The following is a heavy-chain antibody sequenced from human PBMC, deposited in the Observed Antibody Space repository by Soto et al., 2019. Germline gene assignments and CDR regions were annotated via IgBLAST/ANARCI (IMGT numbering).Heavy chain of an antibody. CDR2: ISGSGGST. J-gene: IGHJ6*02. D-gene: IGHD3-3*01. CDR3: AKGDSDFWSGYLYYYYGMDV. Sequence: PGGSLRLSCAASGFTFRSYAMSWVRQAPGKGLEWVSAISGSGGSTYYAGSVKGRFTISRDNSKNTLYLQMNSLRAEDTAVYYCAKGDSDFWSGYLYYYYGMDVWGQGTTVTVSS. CDR1: GFTFRSYA. V-gene: IGHV3-23*01.